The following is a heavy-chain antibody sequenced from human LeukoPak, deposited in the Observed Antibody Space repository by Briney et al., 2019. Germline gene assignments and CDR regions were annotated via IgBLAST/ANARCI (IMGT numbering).Heavy chain of an antibody. CDR3: ARGSQRLHYCGGDCYSEAFDI. CDR1: GFTFSSYW. V-gene: IGHV3-74*01. Sequence: PGGSLRLSCAASGFTFSSYWMHWVRQAPGKGLVWVSRINSDGSSTSCADSVKGRFTISRDNAKNTLYLQMNSLRAEDTAVYYCARGSQRLHYCGGDCYSEAFDIWGQGTMVTVSS. CDR2: INSDGSST. D-gene: IGHD2-21*02. J-gene: IGHJ3*02.